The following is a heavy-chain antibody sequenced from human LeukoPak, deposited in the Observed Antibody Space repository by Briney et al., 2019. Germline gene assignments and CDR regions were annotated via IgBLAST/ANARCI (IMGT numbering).Heavy chain of an antibody. V-gene: IGHV6-1*01. CDR3: ARAVAGGGYFDY. Sequence: PSQTLSLTCAISGDSFSSNSAAWTWIRQSPSRGLEWLGRTYYRSKWYNDYAVSVKSLTTINPDTSKNQFSLQLNSVTPEDTAVYYCARAVAGGGYFDYWGQGTLVTVSS. CDR1: GDSFSSNSAA. J-gene: IGHJ4*02. D-gene: IGHD6-19*01. CDR2: TYYRSKWYN.